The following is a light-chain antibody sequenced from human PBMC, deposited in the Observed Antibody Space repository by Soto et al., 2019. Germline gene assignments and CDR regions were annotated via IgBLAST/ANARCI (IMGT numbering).Light chain of an antibody. CDR1: SSNIGKNH. Sequence: QSVLTQPPSVSAAPGQKVTISCSGSSSNIGKNHVSWYQQVPGTAPKLLIYESNTRPSGIPDRFSGSKSGTSATLGIAGLQTGDEADYYCGTWDSSLTAVLFGGGTKLTVL. V-gene: IGLV1-51*02. CDR3: GTWDSSLTAVL. CDR2: ESN. J-gene: IGLJ2*01.